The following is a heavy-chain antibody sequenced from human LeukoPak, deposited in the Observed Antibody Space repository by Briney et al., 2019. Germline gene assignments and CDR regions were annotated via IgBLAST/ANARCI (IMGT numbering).Heavy chain of an antibody. V-gene: IGHV4-30-4*01. J-gene: IGHJ4*02. CDR1: GGSISSGDYY. CDR2: IYYSGST. CDR3: ARLRLGELSFDY. D-gene: IGHD3-16*02. Sequence: SETLSPTCTVSGGSISSGDYYWSWIRQPPGKGLEWIGYIYYSGSTYYNPSLKSRVTISVDTSKNQFSLKLSSVTAADTAVYYCARLRLGELSFDYWGQGTLVTVSS.